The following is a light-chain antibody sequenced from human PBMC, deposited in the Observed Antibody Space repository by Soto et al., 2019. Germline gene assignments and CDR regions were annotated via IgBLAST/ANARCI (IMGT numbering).Light chain of an antibody. V-gene: IGLV2-14*01. CDR2: EVS. Sequence: QSALTQPASVSGSPGQSITISCTGTSSDVGGYNYVSWYQQHPGKAPKLMIYEVSNRPSRVSNRFSGSKSGNTASLTISGLQAEDEADDYCSSYTSSSTHWVFGGGTKLTVL. J-gene: IGLJ3*02. CDR3: SSYTSSSTHWV. CDR1: SSDVGGYNY.